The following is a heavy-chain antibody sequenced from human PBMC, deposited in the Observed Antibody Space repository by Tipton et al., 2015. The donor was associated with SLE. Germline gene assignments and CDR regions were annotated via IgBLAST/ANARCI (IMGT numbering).Heavy chain of an antibody. V-gene: IGHV4-34*01. J-gene: IGHJ4*02. CDR3: ARGWEYDFWSGYADY. Sequence: TLSLTCAVYGGSFSGYYWSWIRQPPGKGLEWIGEVNHSGSTNYNPSLKSRVTIFVDTSKNQFSLKLSSVTAADTAVYYCARGWEYDFWSGYADYWGQGTLVTVSS. D-gene: IGHD3-3*01. CDR2: VNHSGST. CDR1: GGSFSGYY.